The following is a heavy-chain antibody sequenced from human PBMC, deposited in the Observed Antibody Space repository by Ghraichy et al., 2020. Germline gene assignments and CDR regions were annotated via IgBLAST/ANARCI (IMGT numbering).Heavy chain of an antibody. J-gene: IGHJ4*02. CDR2: IYYSGTT. D-gene: IGHD6-13*01. V-gene: IGHV4-31*02. Sequence: TLSLTCTVSGGSINSGDYYWSWIRQHPGKGLERIGYIYYSGTTYYNQSLKSRVTISRDTSKNQFFLKLSSVTAADTAVYYCARDSTWYSFDSWGQGTLVTVSS. CDR1: GGSINSGDYY. CDR3: ARDSTWYSFDS.